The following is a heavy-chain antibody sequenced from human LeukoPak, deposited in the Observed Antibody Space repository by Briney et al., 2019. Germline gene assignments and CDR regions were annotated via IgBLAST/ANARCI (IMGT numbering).Heavy chain of an antibody. CDR1: GFTFSSYA. D-gene: IGHD6-13*01. CDR3: ARVGEQLVQVSWFDP. CDR2: ISYDGSNK. V-gene: IGHV3-30*01. Sequence: GSPRLPCAASGFTFSSYAMHWVRQAPGKGLEWGAVISYDGSNKYYADSVKGRFTISRDNSKSTLYLQMNSLRAEDTAVYYCARVGEQLVQVSWFDPWGQGTLVTVSS. J-gene: IGHJ5*02.